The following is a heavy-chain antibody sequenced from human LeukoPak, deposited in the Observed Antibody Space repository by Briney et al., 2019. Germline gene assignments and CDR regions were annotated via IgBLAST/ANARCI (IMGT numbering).Heavy chain of an antibody. D-gene: IGHD3-10*01. J-gene: IGHJ4*02. Sequence: GGSLRLSCAASGFTFSSYWMSWIRQAPGKGLEWVPYISHSGSSISYADSVKGRFTISRGNAENSLFMQMNSLRDEDTAVYYCARARGAGPGAHFDYWGQGTLVTVSS. CDR1: GFTFSSYW. CDR3: ARARGAGPGAHFDY. V-gene: IGHV3-11*01. CDR2: ISHSGSSI.